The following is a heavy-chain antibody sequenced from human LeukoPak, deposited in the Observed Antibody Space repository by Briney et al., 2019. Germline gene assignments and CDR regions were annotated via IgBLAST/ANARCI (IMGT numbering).Heavy chain of an antibody. CDR3: AKDKNYYDSSGYYSLFDY. Sequence: PGGSLRLSCAASGFTFSSYGMHWVRQAPGKGLEWVAVIWYDGSNKYYADSVKGRFTISGDNSKNTLYLQMNSLRAEDTAVYYCAKDKNYYDSSGYYSLFDYWGQGALVTVST. V-gene: IGHV3-33*06. D-gene: IGHD3-22*01. J-gene: IGHJ4*02. CDR2: IWYDGSNK. CDR1: GFTFSSYG.